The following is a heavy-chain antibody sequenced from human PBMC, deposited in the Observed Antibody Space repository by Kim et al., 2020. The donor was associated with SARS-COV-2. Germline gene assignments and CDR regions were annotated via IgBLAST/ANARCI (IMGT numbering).Heavy chain of an antibody. CDR3: VRDYWSEIPNVFYFYMDV. CDR1: GDSISRGGYS. J-gene: IGHJ6*03. D-gene: IGHD2-15*01. V-gene: IGHV4-31*11. Sequence: SETLSLTCAVSGDSISRGGYSWNWIRQHPGKGLEWIGYIYDSGSTRYNPSLSSRVTISVDTPNNQFSLKLTSVTAADTAIYYCVRDYWSEIPNVFYFYMDVWGRGTTVIVSS. CDR2: IYDSGST.